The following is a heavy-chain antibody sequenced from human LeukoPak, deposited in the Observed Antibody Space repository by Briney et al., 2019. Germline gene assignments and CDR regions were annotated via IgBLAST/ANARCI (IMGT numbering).Heavy chain of an antibody. V-gene: IGHV4-39*07. D-gene: IGHD2-15*01. Sequence: SETLSLTCTVSGGSISSSSYYWGWIRQPPGKGLECIGEIHHSGTTNYNPSLKSRVTISIDKSKNQFSLKLNSVTAADTAVYYCARAFLVGYSPEEYFFDYWGQGNLVTVSS. J-gene: IGHJ4*02. CDR1: GGSISSSSYY. CDR2: IHHSGTT. CDR3: ARAFLVGYSPEEYFFDY.